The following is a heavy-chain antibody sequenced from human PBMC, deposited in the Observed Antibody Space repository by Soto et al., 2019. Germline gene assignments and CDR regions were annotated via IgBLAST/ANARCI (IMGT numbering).Heavy chain of an antibody. J-gene: IGHJ6*03. CDR1: GFTFSSYA. D-gene: IGHD2-8*01. CDR2: ISGSGGST. Sequence: GGSLRLSCAASGFTFSSYAMSWVRQAPGKGLEWVSAISGSGGSTYYADSVKGRFTISRDNSKNTLYLQMNSLRAEDTAVYYCATSTLYCTNGVCYTDYYYYMDVWGKGTTVTVSS. V-gene: IGHV3-23*01. CDR3: ATSTLYCTNGVCYTDYYYYMDV.